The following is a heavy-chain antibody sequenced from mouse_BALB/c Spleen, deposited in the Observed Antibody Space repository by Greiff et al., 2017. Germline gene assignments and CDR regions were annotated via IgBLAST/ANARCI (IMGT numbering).Heavy chain of an antibody. J-gene: IGHJ3*01. D-gene: IGHD2-3*01. CDR3: ARGMAWFAY. CDR1: GFTFSSYG. V-gene: IGHV5-6-3*01. Sequence: EVKLMESGGGLVKPGGSLKLSCAASGFTFSSYGMSWVRQTPDKRLELVATINSNGGSTYYPDSVKGRFTISRDNAKNTLYLQMSSLKSEDTAMYYCARGMAWFAYWGQGTLVTVSA. CDR2: INSNGGST.